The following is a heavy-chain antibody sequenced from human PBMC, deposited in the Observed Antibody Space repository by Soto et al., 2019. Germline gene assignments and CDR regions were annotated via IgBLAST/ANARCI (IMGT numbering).Heavy chain of an antibody. Sequence: QVQLVESGGGVVQPGRSLRLSCAASGFTFSSYTMHWVRQAPGKGLEWVAVFSSDGSTKFYADSVKGRFTISRDNSKSTLSLQTNSLRVEDTAVYYCARGGDAPMTKLPDYWGQGTLVTVSS. J-gene: IGHJ4*02. CDR3: ARGGDAPMTKLPDY. CDR2: FSSDGSTK. D-gene: IGHD2-2*01. CDR1: GFTFSSYT. V-gene: IGHV3-30-3*01.